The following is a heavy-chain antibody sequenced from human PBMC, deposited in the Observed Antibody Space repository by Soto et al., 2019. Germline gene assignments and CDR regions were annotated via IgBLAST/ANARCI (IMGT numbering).Heavy chain of an antibody. V-gene: IGHV1-24*01. CDR1: GYTLTELS. CDR2: FDPEDGET. Sequence: ASVKVSCKVSGYTLTELSMHWVRQAPGKGLEWMGGFDPEDGETIYAQKFQGRVTMTEDTSTDTAYMELSSLRSEDTAVYYCATVHVAMLLRHWYYDLWGRGNLVTFSS. J-gene: IGHJ2*01. D-gene: IGHD3-22*01. CDR3: ATVHVAMLLRHWYYDL.